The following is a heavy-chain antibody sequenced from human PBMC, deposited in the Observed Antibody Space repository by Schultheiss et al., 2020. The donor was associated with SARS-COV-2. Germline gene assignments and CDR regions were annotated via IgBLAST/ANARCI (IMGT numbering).Heavy chain of an antibody. D-gene: IGHD6-6*01. V-gene: IGHV3-30*02. Sequence: GGSLRLSCAASGFTVSSNYMSWVRQAPGKGLEWVAFIRYDGSNKYYADSVKGRFTISRDNSKNTLYLQMNSLRAEDTAVYYCARDSLVAVRSSPWDYYYYGMDVWGQGTTVTVSS. CDR2: IRYDGSNK. CDR1: GFTVSSNY. J-gene: IGHJ6*02. CDR3: ARDSLVAVRSSPWDYYYYGMDV.